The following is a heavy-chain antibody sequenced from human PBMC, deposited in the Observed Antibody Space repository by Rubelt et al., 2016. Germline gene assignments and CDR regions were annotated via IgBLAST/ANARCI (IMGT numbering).Heavy chain of an antibody. CDR1: GFTFSNYA. V-gene: IGHV3-48*04. CDR3: ARDFAWAFDY. Sequence: GGSLRLSCAASGFTFSNYAMHWVRQAPGKGLEWVSYINSGASSIYYADSVTGRFTISRDNAKKSLLLQMSSLRVEDTAVYYCARDFAWAFDYWGQGTLVTVSS. D-gene: IGHD3-9*01. CDR2: INSGASSI. J-gene: IGHJ4*02.